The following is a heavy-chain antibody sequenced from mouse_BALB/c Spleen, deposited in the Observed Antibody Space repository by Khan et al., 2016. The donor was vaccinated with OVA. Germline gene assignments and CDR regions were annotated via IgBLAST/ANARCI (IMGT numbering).Heavy chain of an antibody. J-gene: IGHJ3*01. CDR2: INPGSDYT. Sequence: VQLKQFGAELARPGASVKMSCKASGYTFTSYTMHWVKQRPGQGLEWIGYINPGSDYTNYNQKFKDKATLTADKSSSTAYMQLRSLTFEDSAVYYYAREGAYYRSDGWFAYWGQGTLVTVSA. CDR3: AREGAYYRSDGWFAY. V-gene: IGHV1-4*01. D-gene: IGHD2-14*01. CDR1: GYTFTSYT.